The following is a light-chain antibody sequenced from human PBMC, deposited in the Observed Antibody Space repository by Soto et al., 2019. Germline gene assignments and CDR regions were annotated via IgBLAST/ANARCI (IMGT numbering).Light chain of an antibody. J-gene: IGLJ2*01. CDR2: DVS. V-gene: IGLV2-11*01. Sequence: QSVLTQPRSVSGSPGQSVTISCTGTSSDVGGYNYVSWYQQHPGKAPKLMIYDVSKRPSGVPDRFSGSKSGNTASLTICGLQAEDEADYYCCSYAGSYTFVVFGGGTKLTVL. CDR1: SSDVGGYNY. CDR3: CSYAGSYTFVV.